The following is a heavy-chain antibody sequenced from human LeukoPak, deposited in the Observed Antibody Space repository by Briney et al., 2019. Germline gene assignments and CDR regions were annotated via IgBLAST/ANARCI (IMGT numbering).Heavy chain of an antibody. V-gene: IGHV4-38-2*02. D-gene: IGHD3-3*01. CDR3: ARHYDFYGDGSFDI. CDR2: IYHSGST. Sequence: SETLSLTCTVSGYSISSDYYWGWIRQPPGKGLEWIGSIYHSGSTYYNPSLKSRVTISVDTSKNQFSLKLSSVTAADTAVYYCARHYDFYGDGSFDIWGQGTMVTVSS. J-gene: IGHJ3*02. CDR1: GYSISSDYY.